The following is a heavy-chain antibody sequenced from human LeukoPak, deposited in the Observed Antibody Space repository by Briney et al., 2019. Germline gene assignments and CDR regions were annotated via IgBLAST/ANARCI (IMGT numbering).Heavy chain of an antibody. V-gene: IGHV3-30-3*01. D-gene: IGHD3-10*01. J-gene: IGHJ4*02. Sequence: GGSLRLSCAASGFTFSSYAMHWVRQAPGKGLEWVAVISYDGSNKYYADSVKGRFTISRDNSKNTLYLQMNSLRAEDTAVYYCARDEGEGSYYDYWGQGTLVTVSS. CDR3: ARDEGEGSYYDY. CDR2: ISYDGSNK. CDR1: GFTFSSYA.